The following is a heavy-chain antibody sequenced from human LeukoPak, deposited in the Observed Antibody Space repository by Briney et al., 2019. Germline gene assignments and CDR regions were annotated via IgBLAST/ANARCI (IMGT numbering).Heavy chain of an antibody. D-gene: IGHD6-19*01. CDR2: IYYSGST. CDR1: GGSISSSSYY. J-gene: IGHJ3*02. Sequence: SETLSLTCTVSGGSISSSSYYWGWIRQPPGKGLEWIGSIYYSGSTYYNPSLKSRVTISVDTSKNQFSLNLNSDCARVGWQWLVQAFDIWGQGTMVAVSS. V-gene: IGHV4-39*01. CDR3: QAFDI.